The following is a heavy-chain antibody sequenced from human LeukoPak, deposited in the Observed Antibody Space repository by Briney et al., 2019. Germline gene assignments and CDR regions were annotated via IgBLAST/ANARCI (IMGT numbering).Heavy chain of an antibody. CDR2: MYNSGYT. V-gene: IGHV4-39*02. CDR3: ARDSSGWYFDY. Sequence: PSETLSLTCTVSGGSISSSGYSWGWIRQPPGKGLEWIGTMYNSGYTYYNPSLKSRVTISVDTSKNQFSLKLSSVTAADTAVYYCARDSSGWYFDYWGQGTLVTVSS. CDR1: GGSISSSGYS. J-gene: IGHJ4*02. D-gene: IGHD6-19*01.